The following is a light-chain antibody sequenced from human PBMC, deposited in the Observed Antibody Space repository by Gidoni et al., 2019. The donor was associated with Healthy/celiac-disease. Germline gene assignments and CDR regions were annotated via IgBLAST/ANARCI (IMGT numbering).Light chain of an antibody. J-gene: IGKJ2*01. CDR2: WAS. CDR3: QQYYSTPYT. CDR1: PSVLYSSKNKNY. V-gene: IGKV4-1*01. Sequence: DIVMTHSPDSLAVSLGERATINCQSSPSVLYSSKNKNYLAWDQQKQGQPPTLLIYWASTRESGGPDRVSGSGSGTDFNLTISSLQAEDVAVYYCQQYYSTPYTFGQGTKMEIK.